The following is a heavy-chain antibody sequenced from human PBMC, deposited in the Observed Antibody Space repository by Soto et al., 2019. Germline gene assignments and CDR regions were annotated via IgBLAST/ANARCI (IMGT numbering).Heavy chain of an antibody. CDR1: GFNFGGSS. Sequence: EVQLVESGGGLVKPGGSLRLSCAASGFNFGGSSMNWVRQAPGKGLEWVSSISDSGGFIKYADSVKGRFTISRDNAKNSLFLQMDSLRAEDTAVYYCAPSTSWYYFHWGQGTLVTVSS. V-gene: IGHV3-21*01. CDR3: APSTSWYYFH. D-gene: IGHD6-13*01. CDR2: ISDSGGFI. J-gene: IGHJ4*02.